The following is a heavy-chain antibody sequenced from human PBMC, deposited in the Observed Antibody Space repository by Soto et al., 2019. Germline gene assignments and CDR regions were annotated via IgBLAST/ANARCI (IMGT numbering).Heavy chain of an antibody. J-gene: IGHJ6*02. Sequence: GASVKVSCTASGGTFSSYAISWVRQAPGQGLEWMGGIIPIFGTANYAQKFQGRVTITADESTSTAYMERSSLRSEDTAVYYCARVKDNYGMDVWGQGTTVTVSS. CDR1: GGTFSSYA. CDR3: ARVKDNYGMDV. V-gene: IGHV1-69*13. CDR2: IIPIFGTA.